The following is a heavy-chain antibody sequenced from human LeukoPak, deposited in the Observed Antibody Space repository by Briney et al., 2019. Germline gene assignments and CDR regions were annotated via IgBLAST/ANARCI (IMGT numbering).Heavy chain of an antibody. CDR1: GYSISSGNY. V-gene: IGHV4-38-2*01. Sequence: SETLSLTCAVSGYSISSGNYWGWIRQPPGKGLEWIGSIYHDGSIYYNPSLKSRVTISVDTSKNQFSLKLSSVTAADTAVYYCARAPGNYYMDVWGKGTTVTVSS. J-gene: IGHJ6*03. CDR2: IYHDGSI. CDR3: ARAPGNYYMDV. D-gene: IGHD1-14*01.